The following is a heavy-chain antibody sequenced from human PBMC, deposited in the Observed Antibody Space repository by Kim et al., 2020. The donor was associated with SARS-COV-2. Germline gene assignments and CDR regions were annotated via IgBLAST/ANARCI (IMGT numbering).Heavy chain of an antibody. V-gene: IGHV4-31*02. D-gene: IGHD6-13*01. J-gene: IGHJ4*02. CDR3: ARETAAGTWFDY. Sequence: YYNPSLKSRVTISVDTSKNQFSLKLSSVTAADTAVYYCARETAAGTWFDYWGQGTLVTVSS.